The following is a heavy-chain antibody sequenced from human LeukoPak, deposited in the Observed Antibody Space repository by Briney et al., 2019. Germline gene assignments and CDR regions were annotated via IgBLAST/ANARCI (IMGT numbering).Heavy chain of an antibody. CDR2: FDPEDGET. J-gene: IGHJ4*02. CDR3: ASRKTTVTGIGY. Sequence: GASVKVSCKVSGYTLTELSMHWVRQAPGKGLEWMGGFDPEDGETIYAQKFQGRVTMTEDTSTDTAYMELSSLRSEDAAVYYCASRKTTVTGIGYWGQGTLVTVSS. CDR1: GYTLTELS. V-gene: IGHV1-24*01. D-gene: IGHD4-17*01.